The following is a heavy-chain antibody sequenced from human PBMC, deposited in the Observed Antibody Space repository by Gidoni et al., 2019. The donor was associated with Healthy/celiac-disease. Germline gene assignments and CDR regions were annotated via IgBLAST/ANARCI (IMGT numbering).Heavy chain of an antibody. Sequence: VQLVQSGAEVKKPGSSVKVSFKASGGTFSSYSISWVRQAPGQGLEWMGGIIPIFGTANYEQKFQGRVTITADESTSTAYMELSSLRSEDTAVYYCARPTDCSSTSCSYYYDGMDVWGQGTTVTVSS. CDR1: GGTFSSYS. CDR3: ARPTDCSSTSCSYYYDGMDV. CDR2: IIPIFGTA. D-gene: IGHD2-2*01. V-gene: IGHV1-69*01. J-gene: IGHJ6*02.